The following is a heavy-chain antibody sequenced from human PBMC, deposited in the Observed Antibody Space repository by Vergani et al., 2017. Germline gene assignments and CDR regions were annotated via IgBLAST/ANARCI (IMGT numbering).Heavy chain of an antibody. CDR2: INPNSGGT. CDR1: GYTFTGYY. V-gene: IGHV1-2*02. CDR3: ARAGGKGSSWYEPPLDY. J-gene: IGHJ4*03. D-gene: IGHD6-13*01. Sequence: QVQLVQSGAEVKKPGASVKVSCKASGYTFTGYYMHWVRQAPGQGLEWMGWINPNSGGTNYAQKFQGRVTMTRDTSISTAYMELSSLRSEDTAVYYCARAGGKGSSWYEPPLDYWGQGTTVTVSS.